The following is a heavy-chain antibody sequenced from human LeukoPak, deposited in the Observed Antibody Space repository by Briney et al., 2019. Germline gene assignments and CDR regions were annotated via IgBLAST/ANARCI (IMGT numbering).Heavy chain of an antibody. CDR3: ARDVRVPYYYDSRGSAIDR. V-gene: IGHV3-48*03. J-gene: IGHJ5*02. CDR2: ISSSGSTI. Sequence: SGGSLRLSCAASGFTFDDYAMHWVRQAPGKGLEWVSYISSSGSTIYDADSVKGRFTISRDNAKNSLYLQMNSLRAEDTAVYYCARDVRVPYYYDSRGSAIDRWGQGTLVTVSS. CDR1: GFTFDDYA. D-gene: IGHD3-22*01.